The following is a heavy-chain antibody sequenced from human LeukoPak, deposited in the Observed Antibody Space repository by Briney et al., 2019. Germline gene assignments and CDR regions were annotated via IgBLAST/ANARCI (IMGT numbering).Heavy chain of an antibody. V-gene: IGHV4-34*01. Sequence: PPETLSLTCAVYGGSFSGYSWNWIRQPPGKGLEWIGEINHSGGTNYNPSLKSRVAISVDTSKNQFSLKLSSVTAADTAVYYCARGRNTYYYDSSGYYWGQGTLVTVSS. CDR1: GGSFSGYS. J-gene: IGHJ4*02. CDR3: ARGRNTYYYDSSGYY. D-gene: IGHD3-22*01. CDR2: INHSGGT.